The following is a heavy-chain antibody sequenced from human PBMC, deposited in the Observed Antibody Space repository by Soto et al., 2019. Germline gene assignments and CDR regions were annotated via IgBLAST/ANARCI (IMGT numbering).Heavy chain of an antibody. D-gene: IGHD6-25*01. CDR3: APGSEGYYGMDV. CDR1: GFSLSTSGVG. V-gene: IGHV2-5*02. Sequence: QITLKESGPTLVKPTQTLTLTCTFSGFSLSTSGVGVGWIRQPPGKALEWLALIYWDDDKRYSPSLKSRLTIPKDTPKIQKVLTMPNMAPVDTATYFYAPGSEGYYGMDVWGQGTTLTVSS. J-gene: IGHJ6*02. CDR2: IYWDDDK.